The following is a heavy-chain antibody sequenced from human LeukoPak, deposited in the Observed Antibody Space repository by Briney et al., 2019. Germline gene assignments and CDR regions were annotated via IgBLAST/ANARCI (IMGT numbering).Heavy chain of an antibody. CDR2: IYHSGST. CDR3: ARGRGTRGQNWFDP. Sequence: SETLSLTCTVSGYSISSDYYWGWIRQPPGKGLEWIGSIYHSGSTNHNPSLKSRVTISVDTSKNQFSLKLSSVTAADTAVYYCARGRGTRGQNWFDPWGQGTLVTVSS. D-gene: IGHD2-15*01. V-gene: IGHV4-38-2*02. CDR1: GYSISSDYY. J-gene: IGHJ5*02.